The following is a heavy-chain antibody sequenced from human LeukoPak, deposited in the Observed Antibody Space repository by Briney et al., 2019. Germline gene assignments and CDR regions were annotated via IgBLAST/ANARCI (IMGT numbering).Heavy chain of an antibody. J-gene: IGHJ6*02. D-gene: IGHD6-13*01. V-gene: IGHV1-46*01. CDR1: GYSFTGYH. Sequence: GASVKVSCKTSGYSFTGYHIHWVRQAPGQGLEWMGLINPSGGSTRYAQKFQGRVTMSRDTSTSTVYMDLSSLRAGDTAVYYCARTLDQLVRSGMDVWGQGTTVTVSS. CDR3: ARTLDQLVRSGMDV. CDR2: INPSGGST.